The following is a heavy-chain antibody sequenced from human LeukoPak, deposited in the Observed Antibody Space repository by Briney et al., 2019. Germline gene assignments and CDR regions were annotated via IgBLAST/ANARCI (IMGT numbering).Heavy chain of an antibody. J-gene: IGHJ6*03. Sequence: GGSLRLSCAASGFTFSSYAMSWVRQAPGKGLEWVSAISGSGGSTYYADSVKGRFTISRDNSKNTLYLQMNSLRAEDTAVYYCAKRLAGNYYYYMDVWGKGTTVTVSS. V-gene: IGHV3-23*01. CDR2: ISGSGGST. CDR3: AKRLAGNYYYYMDV. CDR1: GFTFSSYA. D-gene: IGHD2-21*01.